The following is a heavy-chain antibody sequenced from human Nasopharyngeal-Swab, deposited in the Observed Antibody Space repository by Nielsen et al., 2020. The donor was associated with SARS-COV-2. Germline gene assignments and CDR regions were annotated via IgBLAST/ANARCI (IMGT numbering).Heavy chain of an antibody. D-gene: IGHD2-2*01. V-gene: IGHV1-69*06. CDR2: IIPIFGTA. Sequence: WVRQAPGQGLEWMGGIIPIFGTANYAQKFQGRVTITADKSTSTAYMELSSLRSEDTAGYYCASPYCSSTSCRLSYYYGMDVWGQGTTVTVSS. J-gene: IGHJ6*02. CDR3: ASPYCSSTSCRLSYYYGMDV.